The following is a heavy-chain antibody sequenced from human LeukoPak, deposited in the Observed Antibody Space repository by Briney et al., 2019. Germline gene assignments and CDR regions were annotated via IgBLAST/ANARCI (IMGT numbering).Heavy chain of an antibody. J-gene: IGHJ5*02. CDR2: IYYTGST. CDR1: GGSVSSGFYY. Sequence: PSETLSLTCTVSGGSVSSGFYYWTWIRQPPGKGLEWIGYIYYTGSTNYNPSLKSRVTISVDTSKNQFSLKLSSVTAADTAVYYCAIVRGRGWFDPWGQGTLVTVSS. V-gene: IGHV4-61*01. CDR3: AIVRGRGWFDP. D-gene: IGHD2/OR15-2a*01.